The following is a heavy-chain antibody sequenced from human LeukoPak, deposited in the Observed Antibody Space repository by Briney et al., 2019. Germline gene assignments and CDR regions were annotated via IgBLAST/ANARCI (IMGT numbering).Heavy chain of an antibody. V-gene: IGHV4-59*01. CDR3: ARGVVLTGYPLDF. CDR1: GGSFSNYY. Sequence: PSETLSLTCSVSGGSFSNYYWSWIRQPPGKGLEWVGFIYYSGTTDYNPSLKSRVTISVDTSKKQFSLELSSVTAADTAVYYCARGVVLTGYPLDFWGRGTLVTVSS. D-gene: IGHD3-9*01. J-gene: IGHJ4*02. CDR2: IYYSGTT.